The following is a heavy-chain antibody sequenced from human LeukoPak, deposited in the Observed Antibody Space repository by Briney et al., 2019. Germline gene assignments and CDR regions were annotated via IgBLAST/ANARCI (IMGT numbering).Heavy chain of an antibody. J-gene: IGHJ4*02. CDR2: IYYSGST. D-gene: IGHD6-6*01. CDR3: ARHLGSSPD. Sequence: XETXXXXXXVSGGSISSXYXXXVRXPPGKGLEGIGYIYYSGSTNYNPSLKSRVTISVDTSKNQFSLKLSSVTAADTAVYYCARHLGSSPDWGQGTLVTVSS. CDR1: GGSISSXY. V-gene: IGHV4-59*01.